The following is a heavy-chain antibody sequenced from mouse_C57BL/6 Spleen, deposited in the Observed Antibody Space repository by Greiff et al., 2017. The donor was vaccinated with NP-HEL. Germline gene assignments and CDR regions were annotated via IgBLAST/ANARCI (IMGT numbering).Heavy chain of an antibody. Sequence: VQLKQSGPELVKPGASVKIPCKASGYTFTDYNMDWVKQSHGKSLEWIGDINPNNGGTIYNQKFKGKATLTVDKSSSTAYMELRSLTSEDTAVYYCAREERGPKGFAYWGQGTLVTVSA. J-gene: IGHJ3*01. CDR3: AREERGPKGFAY. V-gene: IGHV1-18*01. CDR1: GYTFTDYN. CDR2: INPNNGGT.